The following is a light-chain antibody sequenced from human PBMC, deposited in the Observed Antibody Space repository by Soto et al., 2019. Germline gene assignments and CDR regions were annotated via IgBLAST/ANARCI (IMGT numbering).Light chain of an antibody. CDR2: GNS. J-gene: IGLJ1*01. Sequence: QSVLTQPPSVSGAPGQRVTISCTGSSSNIGAGYDVHWYQQLPGTAPKLLIYGNSNRPSGVPDRFSGSKSGTSPSLAISGLQAEDEADYYGQSYDSSLSGYVFGTGTKLTVL. CDR1: SSNIGAGYD. CDR3: QSYDSSLSGYV. V-gene: IGLV1-40*01.